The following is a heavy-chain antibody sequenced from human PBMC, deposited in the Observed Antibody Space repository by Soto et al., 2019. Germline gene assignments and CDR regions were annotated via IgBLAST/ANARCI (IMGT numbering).Heavy chain of an antibody. D-gene: IGHD3-10*01. CDR3: ASPDLRGQHYLFRSARTASLYHYGLGV. CDR1: GGTFNTYP. J-gene: IGHJ3*01. V-gene: IGHV1-69*01. CDR2: ILPVFLIV. Sequence: QVQLEQSGAEVKKPGSSVKVSCQTSGGTFNTYPISWMRQAPGQGLEWLRGILPVFLIVNYAEQFHDRLNVPADESRTSDYMELSRMTSDDTDVYCCASPDLRGQHYLFRSARTASLYHYGLGVWGQGSMV.